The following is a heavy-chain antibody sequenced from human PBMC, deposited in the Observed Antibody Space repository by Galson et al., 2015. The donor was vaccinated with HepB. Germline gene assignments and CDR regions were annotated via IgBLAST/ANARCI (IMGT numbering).Heavy chain of an antibody. V-gene: IGHV3-53*01. CDR3: VKVTMVRGVIHQFDY. CDR2: IYSGGST. Sequence: SLRLSCAASGFTVSSNYMSWVRQAPGKGLEWVSVIYSGGSTYYADSVKGRFTISRDNSKNTLYLQMNSLRAEDTAVYYCVKVTMVRGVIHQFDYWGQGTLVTVSS. CDR1: GFTVSSNY. D-gene: IGHD3-10*01. J-gene: IGHJ4*02.